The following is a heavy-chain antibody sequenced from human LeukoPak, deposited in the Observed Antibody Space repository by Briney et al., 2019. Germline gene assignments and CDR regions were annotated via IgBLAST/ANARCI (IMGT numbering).Heavy chain of an antibody. CDR3: AKDSQGIAVAGPFDY. D-gene: IGHD6-19*01. CDR1: GFSFSNYA. Sequence: GGSLRLSCAASGFSFSNYAMSWVRQAPGKGLEWVSVFSGSGGNTYYADSVKGRFTISRDNSKNTLYLQMNSLRAEDTAVYYCAKDSQGIAVAGPFDYWGQETLVTVSS. V-gene: IGHV3-23*01. CDR2: FSGSGGNT. J-gene: IGHJ4*02.